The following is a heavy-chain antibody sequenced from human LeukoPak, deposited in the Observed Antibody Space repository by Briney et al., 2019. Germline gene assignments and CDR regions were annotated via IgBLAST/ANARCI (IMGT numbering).Heavy chain of an antibody. D-gene: IGHD6-13*01. J-gene: IGHJ6*02. V-gene: IGHV4-31*03. CDR2: IYYSGST. Sequence: PSQTLSLTCTVSGGSISSGGYYWSWIRQHPGKGLEWIGYIYYSGSTNYNPSLKSRVTISVDTSKNQFSLKLSSVTAADTAVYYCARNLVRGERSLSYSSSWNTRRPYYYYGMDVWGQGTTVTVSS. CDR1: GGSISSGGYY. CDR3: ARNLVRGERSLSYSSSWNTRRPYYYYGMDV.